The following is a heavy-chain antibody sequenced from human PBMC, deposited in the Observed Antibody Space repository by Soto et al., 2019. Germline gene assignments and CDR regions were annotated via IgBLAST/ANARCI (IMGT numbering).Heavy chain of an antibody. D-gene: IGHD5-18*01. CDR2: IYSDGTT. J-gene: IGHJ5*02. Sequence: PSETLSLTGIVSGGSISGYYWSWIRRPAGKELEWIGRIYSDGTTNYNPSLKGRGTMSVDTSKKQISLKLTSVTAADTAMYYCARDRGYRSGSFGSWGQGVLVTVPQ. CDR3: ARDRGYRSGSFGS. CDR1: GGSISGYY. V-gene: IGHV4-4*07.